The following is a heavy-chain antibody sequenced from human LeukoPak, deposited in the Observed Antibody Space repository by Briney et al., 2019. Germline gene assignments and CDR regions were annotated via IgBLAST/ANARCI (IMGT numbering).Heavy chain of an antibody. V-gene: IGHV3-74*01. J-gene: IGHJ4*02. CDR1: GFTFSSYW. CDR2: INSDGRIT. Sequence: GGSLRLSCAASGFTFSSYWMHWVRQAPGKGLVWVSRINSDGRITSYADSVKGRFTISRDNAKNTLYLQMNSPRAEDTAVYYCVLGGFDYWGQGTLVSVSS. CDR3: VLGGFDY. D-gene: IGHD3-16*01.